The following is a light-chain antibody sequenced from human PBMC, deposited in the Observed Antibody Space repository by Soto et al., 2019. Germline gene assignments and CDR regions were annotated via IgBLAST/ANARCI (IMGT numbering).Light chain of an antibody. Sequence: EIVLTQSPGTLSLSPGERATLSCRASQSVSSSYLAWYQQKPGQAPRLLIYGASSKATGIPDRFSGRGSGTDFTLTISRLEPEGFAVYYCQQYGSSLFTFGPGTKVDIK. CDR2: GAS. V-gene: IGKV3-20*01. J-gene: IGKJ3*01. CDR3: QQYGSSLFT. CDR1: QSVSSSY.